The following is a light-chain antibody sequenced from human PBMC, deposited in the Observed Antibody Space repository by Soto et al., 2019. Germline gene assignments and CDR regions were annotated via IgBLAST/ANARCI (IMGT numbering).Light chain of an antibody. CDR3: QQRSNWPRT. CDR1: QNISSY. J-gene: IGKJ1*01. Sequence: IVLTQAPVTLSLSPGERGTLSCRASQNISSYLIWYQQKPGQAPRLLMYDVSNRATGIPARFSGSGSGTDFTLTISSLEPEDLAVYYCQQRSNWPRTFGQGTNVEIK. CDR2: DVS. V-gene: IGKV3-11*01.